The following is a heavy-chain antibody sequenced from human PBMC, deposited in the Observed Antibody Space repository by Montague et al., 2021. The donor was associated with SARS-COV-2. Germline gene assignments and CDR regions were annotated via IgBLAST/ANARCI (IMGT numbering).Heavy chain of an antibody. D-gene: IGHD5-18*01. Sequence: SETLSLTCTVSGGSFSSDNYFWGWHRQPPGQGLEWIGSNYYSGGTFYNPSLKSRVTISVDTSRNQFSLKLISVAAADTADCYCAREDPVDTRLLRTFGWFDDWGQGALVTVSS. CDR1: GGSFSSDNYF. J-gene: IGHJ5*02. V-gene: IGHV4-39*02. CDR2: NYYSGGT. CDR3: AREDPVDTRLLRTFGWFDD.